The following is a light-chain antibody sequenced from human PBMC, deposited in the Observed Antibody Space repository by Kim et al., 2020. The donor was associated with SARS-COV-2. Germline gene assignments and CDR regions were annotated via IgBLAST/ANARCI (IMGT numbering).Light chain of an antibody. CDR1: SSNIGSNT. J-gene: IGLJ3*02. CDR3: AAWDGSLNGWV. Sequence: QSVLTQPPSPSGTPGQRVIISCTGSSSNIGSNTVSWYQQLPGTAPKLLISTNNQRPSGVPDRFSGSKSGTSASLAISGLQSEDEADYYCAAWDGSLNGWVFGGGTQLTVL. CDR2: TNN. V-gene: IGLV1-44*01.